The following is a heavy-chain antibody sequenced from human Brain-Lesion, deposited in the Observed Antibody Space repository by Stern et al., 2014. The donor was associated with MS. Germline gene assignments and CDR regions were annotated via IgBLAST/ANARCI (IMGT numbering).Heavy chain of an antibody. CDR1: GGSISSSNW. CDR2: SDHSGST. V-gene: IGHV4-4*02. CDR3: ARFPASRPHVFDS. Sequence: VQLVESGPGLVKPSGTLSLTCAVSGGSISSSNWWSWVRQSPGKGLEWIGESDHSGSTIYNPSLKSRFPLSVDKSKTRFSLNLRSVTAADTAVYFCARFPASRPHVFDSWGQGTLVTVSS. J-gene: IGHJ4*02. D-gene: IGHD6-13*01.